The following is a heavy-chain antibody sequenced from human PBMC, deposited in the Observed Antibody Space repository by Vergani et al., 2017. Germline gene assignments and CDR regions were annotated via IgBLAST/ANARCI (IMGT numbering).Heavy chain of an antibody. J-gene: IGHJ4*02. CDR3: ARGGCMATNGFDY. CDR2: IKEDGSEK. CDR1: GFTFSSYW. V-gene: IGHV3-7*01. Sequence: EVQLVESGGGLVQPGGSLRLSCAASGFTFSSYWMSWVRQAPGKGLEWVAKIKEDGSEKYYVDSVKGRFTISRDNAKNSLYLQMNSLRAEDTAVYYCARGGCMATNGFDYWGQGTLVTVSS. D-gene: IGHD5-24*01.